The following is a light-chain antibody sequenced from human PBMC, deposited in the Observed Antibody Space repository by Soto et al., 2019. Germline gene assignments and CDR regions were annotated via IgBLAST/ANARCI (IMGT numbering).Light chain of an antibody. CDR1: SSDVGGYNY. Sequence: QSALTQPASVSGSPGQSITISCTGTSSDVGGYNYVSWYQQHPGNAPKLMIYDVSNRPSGVSNRFSGSKSGNTASLTISGRQAEDEADYYCSSYTSSSSYFFGGGTKLTVL. J-gene: IGLJ2*01. V-gene: IGLV2-14*01. CDR2: DVS. CDR3: SSYTSSSSYF.